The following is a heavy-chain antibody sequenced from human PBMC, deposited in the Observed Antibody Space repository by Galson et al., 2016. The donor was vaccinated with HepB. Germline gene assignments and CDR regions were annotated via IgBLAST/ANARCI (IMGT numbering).Heavy chain of an antibody. CDR1: GDSIGSSPYY. J-gene: IGHJ4*02. V-gene: IGHV4-39*01. Sequence: ETLSLTCSVSGDSIGSSPYYWAWLRQPPGKRPEWIGSIFYSGTTHYNPSLESRVTISLDTSNNEFSLTLTSGTAADTAVFYCARHSGLAGIPMSPFGSWGQGILVAVSS. CDR2: IFYSGTT. CDR3: ARHSGLAGIPMSPFGS. D-gene: IGHD6-13*01.